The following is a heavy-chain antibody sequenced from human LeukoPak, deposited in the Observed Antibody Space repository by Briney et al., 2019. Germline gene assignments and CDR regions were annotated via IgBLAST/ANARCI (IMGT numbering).Heavy chain of an antibody. CDR2: ISYDGNNK. CDR1: GFTFSSYA. CDR3: ARGIAGYCSSTSCYRGVTD. Sequence: GGSLRLSCVASGFTFSSYAMHWVRQAPGKGLEWVAVISYDGNNKYYADSVKGRFTISRDNSKNTLYLQMNSLRAEDTAVYYCARGIAGYCSSTSCYRGVTDWGQGTLVTVSS. J-gene: IGHJ4*02. D-gene: IGHD2-2*02. V-gene: IGHV3-30*04.